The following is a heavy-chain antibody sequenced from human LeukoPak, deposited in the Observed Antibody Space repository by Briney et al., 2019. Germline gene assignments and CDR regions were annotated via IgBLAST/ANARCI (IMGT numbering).Heavy chain of an antibody. Sequence: GASVKVSCKASGYTFTGYYMHWVRQAPGQGLEWKGWINPNSGGTNYAQKFQGRVTMTRDTSISTAYMELSRLRSDDTAVYYCARGRSGLLRPSTTYATWGQGTLVTVSS. CDR3: ARGRSGLLRPSTTYAT. CDR1: GYTFTGYY. V-gene: IGHV1-2*02. J-gene: IGHJ5*02. D-gene: IGHD2/OR15-2a*01. CDR2: INPNSGGT.